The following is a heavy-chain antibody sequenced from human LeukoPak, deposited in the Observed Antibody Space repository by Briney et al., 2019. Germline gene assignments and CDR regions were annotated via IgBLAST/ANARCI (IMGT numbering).Heavy chain of an antibody. D-gene: IGHD1-26*01. CDR3: ARDNGKWEHWRYFDY. CDR2: ISAYNGDT. V-gene: IGHV1-18*01. CDR1: GYTFRRYG. J-gene: IGHJ4*02. Sequence: GASVKVSCKASGYTFRRYGISWVRQAPGQGLEWMGWISAYNGDTNYAQSLQGRVTMTTETSTNTAYMEPRSLRSDDTALYFCARDNGKWEHWRYFDYWGQGTLVTVSS.